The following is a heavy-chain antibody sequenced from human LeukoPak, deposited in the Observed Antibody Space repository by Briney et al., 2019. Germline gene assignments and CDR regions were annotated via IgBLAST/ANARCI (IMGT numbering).Heavy chain of an antibody. CDR2: INHSGST. CDR3: ARGGPRRFGVVLRGFDP. V-gene: IGHV4-39*07. D-gene: IGHD3-3*01. J-gene: IGHJ5*02. CDR1: GGSISSSSYY. Sequence: SETLSLTCTVSGGSISSSSYYWGWIRQPPGKGLEWIGEINHSGSTNYNPSLKSRVTISVDTSKNQFSLKLSSVTAADTAVYYCARGGPRRFGVVLRGFDPWGQGTLVTVSS.